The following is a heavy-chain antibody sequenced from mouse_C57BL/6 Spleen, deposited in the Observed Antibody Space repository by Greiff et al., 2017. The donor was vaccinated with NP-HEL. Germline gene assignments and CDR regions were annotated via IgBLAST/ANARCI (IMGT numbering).Heavy chain of an antibody. CDR2: IYPGDGDT. J-gene: IGHJ1*03. CDR1: GYAFSSSW. Sequence: VQLQQSGPELVKPGASVKISCKASGYAFSSSWMNWVKQRPGKGLEWIGRIYPGDGDTNYNGKFKGKSTLTVDKSSSTAYMQLSSLTSEDSAVYYCASGIYWYFDVWGTGTTVTVSS. CDR3: ASGIYWYFDV. V-gene: IGHV1-82*01.